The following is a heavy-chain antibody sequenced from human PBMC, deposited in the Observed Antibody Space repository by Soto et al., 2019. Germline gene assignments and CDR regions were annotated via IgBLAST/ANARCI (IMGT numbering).Heavy chain of an antibody. CDR1: GGTFSSYA. J-gene: IGHJ4*02. V-gene: IGHV1-69*13. Sequence: SVKVSCKASGGTFSSYAISWVRQAPGQGLEWMGGIIPIFGTANYAQKFQGRVTITADESTSTAYMELSSLRSEDTAVYYCERGRSSSWRFDYCGQGTLVTVSS. CDR3: ERGRSSSWRFDY. D-gene: IGHD6-13*01. CDR2: IIPIFGTA.